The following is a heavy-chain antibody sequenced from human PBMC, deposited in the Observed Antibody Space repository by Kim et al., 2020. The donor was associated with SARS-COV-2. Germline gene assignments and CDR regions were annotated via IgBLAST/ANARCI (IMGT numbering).Heavy chain of an antibody. CDR1: GGSISSSSYY. CDR3: ARTLIAAAGFDY. CDR2: IYYSGST. V-gene: IGHV4-39*01. J-gene: IGHJ4*02. D-gene: IGHD6-13*01. Sequence: SETLSLTCTVSGGSISSSSYYWGWIRQPPGKGLEWIGSIYYSGSTYYNPSLKSRVTIAVDTSKNQFSLKLSSVTAADTAVYYCARTLIAAAGFDYWGQGT.